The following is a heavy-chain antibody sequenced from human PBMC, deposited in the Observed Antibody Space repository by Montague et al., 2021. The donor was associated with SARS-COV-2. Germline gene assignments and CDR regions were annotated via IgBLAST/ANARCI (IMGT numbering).Heavy chain of an antibody. CDR3: ARDVAMAYHYYGMDV. Sequence: SLRLSCAASGFTFSNYEMSWVRQAPGKGLEWLSYIRSSGSTIYYADSVKGRFTISRDNAKNSLYLQMNSLRAEDTAVYYCARDVAMAYHYYGMDVWGQGTTVTVSS. J-gene: IGHJ6*02. CDR1: GFTFSNYE. CDR2: IRSSGSTI. D-gene: IGHD5-24*01. V-gene: IGHV3-48*03.